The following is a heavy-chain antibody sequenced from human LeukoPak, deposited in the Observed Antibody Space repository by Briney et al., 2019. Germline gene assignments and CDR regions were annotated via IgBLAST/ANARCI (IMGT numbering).Heavy chain of an antibody. Sequence: SVNVSCKASGGTFSSYAISWVRQAPGQGLEWMGGIIPIFGTANYAQKFQGRVTITADESTSTAYMELSSLRSEDTAVYYCARTPSYAAAGNSYWFDPWGQGTLVTVSS. V-gene: IGHV1-69*13. J-gene: IGHJ5*02. CDR1: GGTFSSYA. D-gene: IGHD6-13*01. CDR3: ARTPSYAAAGNSYWFDP. CDR2: IIPIFGTA.